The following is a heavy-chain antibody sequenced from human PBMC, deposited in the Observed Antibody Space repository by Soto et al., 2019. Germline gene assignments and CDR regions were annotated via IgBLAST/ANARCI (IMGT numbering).Heavy chain of an antibody. V-gene: IGHV1-2*02. Sequence: QVQLVQSGAELRKPGASVKVSCKSSGYTFIDFYIHWVRQAPGQGLEWMGWINANTGGAVYAQKFLGRVTMTRDTSISTAYMEVSRLTSDDTTVYFCATSTYDDFGSGSYWGQGTLVTVSS. D-gene: IGHD3-3*01. CDR1: GYTFIDFY. J-gene: IGHJ4*02. CDR2: INANTGGA. CDR3: ATSTYDDFGSGSY.